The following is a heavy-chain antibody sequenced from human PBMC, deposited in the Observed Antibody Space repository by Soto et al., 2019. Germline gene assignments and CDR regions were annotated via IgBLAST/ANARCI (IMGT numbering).Heavy chain of an antibody. CDR2: VFWDGGE. D-gene: IGHD1-26*01. CDR1: GFSLTTTGVG. Sequence: QITLRESGPSLMKPTGTLTLTCTFSGFSLTTTGVGVGWIRQPPGKALEWLAVVFWDGGERYSPSLKSRVTITKDTSKDQVVLTMTNMDPADTATYYCTQVYGSGSWGWYFHSWGQGTLVTVSS. V-gene: IGHV2-5*02. J-gene: IGHJ4*02. CDR3: TQVYGSGSWGWYFHS.